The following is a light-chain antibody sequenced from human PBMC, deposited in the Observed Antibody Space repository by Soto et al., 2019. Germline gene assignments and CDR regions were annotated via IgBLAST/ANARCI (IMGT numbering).Light chain of an antibody. J-gene: IGKJ1*01. V-gene: IGKV1-39*01. CDR3: QQSYSTPPWT. CDR2: AAS. Sequence: DIQMTQSPSTLSASVGDRVTITCPASQTITRWMAWYQQKPWKAPKLXXYAASSLQSGVPSRFSGSGSGTDFTLTISSLQPEDFATYYCQQSYSTPPWTFGQGTKVDIK. CDR1: QTITRW.